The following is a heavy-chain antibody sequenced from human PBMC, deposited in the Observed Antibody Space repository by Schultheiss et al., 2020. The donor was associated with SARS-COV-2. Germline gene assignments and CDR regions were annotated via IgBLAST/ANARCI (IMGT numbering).Heavy chain of an antibody. CDR3: ARGGRYYDFWSGYSSYYYMDV. Sequence: SETLSLTCTVSGGSISSSSYYWGWIRQPPGKGLEWIGYIYYSGSTYYNPSLKSRVIMSVDTSKNQFSLKLSSVTAADTAVYYCARGGRYYDFWSGYSSYYYMDVWGKGTTVTVSS. CDR2: IYYSGST. J-gene: IGHJ6*03. CDR1: GGSISSSSYY. D-gene: IGHD3-3*01. V-gene: IGHV4-39*07.